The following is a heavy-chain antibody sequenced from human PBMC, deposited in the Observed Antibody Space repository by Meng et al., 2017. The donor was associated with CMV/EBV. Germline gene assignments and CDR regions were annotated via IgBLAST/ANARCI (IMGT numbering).Heavy chain of an antibody. Sequence: GGSLRLSCAASGFTVSSNYMSWVRQAPGKGLEWVSVIYSGGSTYYADSVKGRFTISRDNSKNTLYLQMNSLRAEDTAVYYCARDSVVVPAAPDYYGMDVWGQGTTVTVSS. CDR1: GFTVSSNY. CDR2: IYSGGST. V-gene: IGHV3-53*01. D-gene: IGHD2-2*01. J-gene: IGHJ6*02. CDR3: ARDSVVVPAAPDYYGMDV.